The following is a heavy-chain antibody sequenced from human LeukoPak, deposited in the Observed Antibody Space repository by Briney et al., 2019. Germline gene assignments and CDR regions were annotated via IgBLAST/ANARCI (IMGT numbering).Heavy chain of an antibody. CDR2: INWNGGRT. Sequence: GGSLRLSCAASGFTFDDYGMSWVRHAPGKGLEWVSTINWNGGRTGYADSVKGRFTISRDNAKNSLYLQMNSLRAEDTAVYYCARDRRYFDWLLHYYFDYGGQGTLVTVSA. D-gene: IGHD3-9*01. V-gene: IGHV3-20*04. CDR1: GFTFDDYG. J-gene: IGHJ4*02. CDR3: ARDRRYFDWLLHYYFDY.